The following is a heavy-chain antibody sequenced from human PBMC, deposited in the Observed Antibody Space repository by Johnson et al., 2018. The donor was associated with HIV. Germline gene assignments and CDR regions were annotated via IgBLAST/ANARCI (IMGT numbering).Heavy chain of an antibody. Sequence: VQLVESGGGLVQPGGSLRLSCAASGFTVSSYYMSWVRQAPGKGLEWVSSITGSGGSTYYADSVKGRCTISRDNSKNTMYLQMNSLRVEETAVYFCAKIAAATALQDAFDFWGRGTMVTVSS. CDR3: AKIAAATALQDAFDF. V-gene: IGHV3-23*04. CDR1: GFTVSSYY. D-gene: IGHD6-13*01. J-gene: IGHJ3*01. CDR2: ITGSGGST.